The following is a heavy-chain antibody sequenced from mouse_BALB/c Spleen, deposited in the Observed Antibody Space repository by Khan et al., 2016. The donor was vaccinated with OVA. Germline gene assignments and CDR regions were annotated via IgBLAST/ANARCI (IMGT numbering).Heavy chain of an antibody. CDR3: TRDRRDDYRYAAY. CDR1: GFTFTDYY. J-gene: IGHJ3*01. D-gene: IGHD2-14*01. V-gene: IGHV7-3*02. Sequence: EVELVESGGGLVQPGGSLRLSCATSGFTFTDYYMSWVRQPPGKALEWLGFIRNKANGYTTEYSASVKGRFTISRDNSQSILHLQMNTLRAEDSATYYCTRDRRDDYRYAAYWGQGTLVTVSA. CDR2: IRNKANGYTT.